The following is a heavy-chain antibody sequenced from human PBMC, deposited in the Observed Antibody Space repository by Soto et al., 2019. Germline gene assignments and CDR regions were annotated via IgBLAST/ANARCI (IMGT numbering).Heavy chain of an antibody. J-gene: IGHJ6*02. CDR3: ARDXPSDHDFWSGYQNRGMV. V-gene: IGHV1-69*13. D-gene: IGHD3-3*01. Sequence: ASVKVSCKASGGTFSSYAISWVRQAPGQGLEWMGGIIPIFGTANYAQKFQGRVTITADESTSTAYMELSSLRSEDTAVYYCARDXPSDHDFWSGYQNRGMVWGQGTTVTVSS. CDR2: IIPIFGTA. CDR1: GGTFSSYA.